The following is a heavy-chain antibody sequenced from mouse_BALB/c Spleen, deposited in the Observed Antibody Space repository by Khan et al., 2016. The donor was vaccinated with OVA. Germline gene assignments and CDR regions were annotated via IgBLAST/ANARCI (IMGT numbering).Heavy chain of an antibody. D-gene: IGHD2-12*01. CDR1: GYTFTSYL. CDR3: TRGGYSSFAY. J-gene: IGHJ3*01. Sequence: EVQLQQSGPELARPGASVKMSCKTSGYTFTSYLIHWVKQRPGQGLEWIGDINPGNNDTTYNQKFKDKAKLTAGKSASTAYMELSSLTTEDFAVYYCTRGGYSSFAYWGQGTLVTVSA. V-gene: IGHV1-5*01. CDR2: INPGNNDT.